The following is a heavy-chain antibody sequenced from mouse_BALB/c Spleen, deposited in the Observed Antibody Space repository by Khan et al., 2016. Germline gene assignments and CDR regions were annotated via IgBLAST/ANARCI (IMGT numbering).Heavy chain of an antibody. CDR1: GYTFTNYG. V-gene: IGHV9-3-1*01. D-gene: IGHD2-14*01. Sequence: QIQLVQSGPELKKPGETVKISCKASGYTFTNYGMNWVKQAPGKGLKWMGWINTYTGEPTYADDFKGRFAFSLESSASTAYLQLNNLKHEDTATYCCARGKYDGVAYWGQGTLVTVSA. CDR2: INTYTGEP. J-gene: IGHJ3*01. CDR3: ARGKYDGVAY.